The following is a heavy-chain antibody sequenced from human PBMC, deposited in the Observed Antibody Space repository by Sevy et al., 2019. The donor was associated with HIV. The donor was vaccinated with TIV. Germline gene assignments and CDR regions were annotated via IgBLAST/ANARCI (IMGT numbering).Heavy chain of an antibody. Sequence: SETLSLTCAVSGGSISSSNWWSWVRQPPGKGLEWIGEIYHSGSTNYNPSLKSRVTISVDKSKNQFSLKLSSVTAADTAVYYCAREHIVGATISGFDYWGQGTLVTVSS. D-gene: IGHD1-26*01. CDR1: GGSISSSNW. CDR2: IYHSGST. J-gene: IGHJ4*02. CDR3: AREHIVGATISGFDY. V-gene: IGHV4-4*02.